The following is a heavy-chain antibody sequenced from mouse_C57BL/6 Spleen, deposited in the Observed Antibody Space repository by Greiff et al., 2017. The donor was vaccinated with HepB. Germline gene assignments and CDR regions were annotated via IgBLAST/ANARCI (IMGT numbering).Heavy chain of an antibody. J-gene: IGHJ2*01. V-gene: IGHV1-50*01. D-gene: IGHD1-1*01. CDR1: GYTFTSYW. Sequence: QVQLQQSGAELVKPGASVKLSCKASGYTFTSYWMQWVKQRPGQGLEWIGKIDPSDSYTNYNQKFKGKATLTVDTSSSTAYLQLSSLTSEDAAVYYWARRFSSSPLDYWGQGTTLTVSS. CDR2: IDPSDSYT. CDR3: ARRFSSSPLDY.